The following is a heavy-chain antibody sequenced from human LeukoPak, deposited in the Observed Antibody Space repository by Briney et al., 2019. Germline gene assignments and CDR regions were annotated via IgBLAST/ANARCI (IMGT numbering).Heavy chain of an antibody. CDR2: INSDGSTT. J-gene: IGHJ3*02. V-gene: IGHV3-74*01. Sequence: PGGSLRLSCAASGFTFSSYWMHWVRQAPGKGLVWVSRINSDGSTTSYADSVKGRFTISRDNAKNTLYLQMNSLRAEDTAVYYCAKEKAVAGTFHAFDIWGQGTMVTVSS. D-gene: IGHD6-19*01. CDR3: AKEKAVAGTFHAFDI. CDR1: GFTFSSYW.